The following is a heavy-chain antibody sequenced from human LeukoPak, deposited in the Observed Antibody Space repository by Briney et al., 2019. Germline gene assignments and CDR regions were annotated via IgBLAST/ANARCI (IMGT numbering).Heavy chain of an antibody. CDR3: ARGIADTSGYYYVDY. J-gene: IGHJ4*02. CDR2: TYYRSKWSN. CDR1: GDSFCSNSVA. Sequence: SQTLSLTCAVSGDSFCSNSVAWTWLRQTPSRGLEWLGSTYYRSKWSNDYAVSVKSRITINPDTSKNRFSLQLNSVTPEDTAVYYCARGIADTSGYYYVDYWGQGTLVTVSS. V-gene: IGHV6-1*01. D-gene: IGHD3-22*01.